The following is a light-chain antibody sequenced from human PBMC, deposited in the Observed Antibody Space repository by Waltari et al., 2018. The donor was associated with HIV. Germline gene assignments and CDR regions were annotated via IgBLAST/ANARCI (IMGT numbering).Light chain of an antibody. CDR1: SSDVGGYNF. CDR2: DVF. Sequence: QSALTQPASVSGSPGQSITVSCTGTSSDVGGYNFVSWYQQHPGKAPKLIIFDVFKRPAGVSGRFAGSRSGNTASPTVSGLQAEDEADYYCCSYAGSRTWVFGGGTALTVL. CDR3: CSYAGSRTWV. V-gene: IGLV2-23*02. J-gene: IGLJ3*02.